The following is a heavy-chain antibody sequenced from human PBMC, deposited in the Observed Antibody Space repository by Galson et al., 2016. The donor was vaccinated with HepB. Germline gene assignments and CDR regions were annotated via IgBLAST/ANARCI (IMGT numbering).Heavy chain of an antibody. Sequence: SLRLSCAASGFNFNNSWMHWVRQGPGKGLVWISRINNDGRSTTCADSVKGRFTISRDNAKNTTSLQMNSLRVEGAAIYYCVTGEVGSQFRFSEYHFYGLDVWGKGTTVTVSS. V-gene: IGHV3-74*01. D-gene: IGHD3-3*01. J-gene: IGHJ6*04. CDR3: VTGEVGSQFRFSEYHFYGLDV. CDR2: INNDGRST. CDR1: GFNFNNSW.